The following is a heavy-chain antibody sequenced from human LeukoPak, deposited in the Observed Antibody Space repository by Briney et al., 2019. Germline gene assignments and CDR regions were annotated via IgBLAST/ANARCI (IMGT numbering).Heavy chain of an antibody. CDR3: ARDGDYVWGSYRPGGFDY. CDR2: IYYSGST. J-gene: IGHJ4*02. Sequence: SETLSLTCTVSGDSISSSNYYWGWIRQPPGKGLEWIGSIYYSGSTYYNPSLKSRVTISVDTSKNQFSLKLGSVTAADTAVYYCARDGDYVWGSYRPGGFDYWGQGTLVTVSS. CDR1: GDSISSSNYY. D-gene: IGHD3-16*02. V-gene: IGHV4-39*07.